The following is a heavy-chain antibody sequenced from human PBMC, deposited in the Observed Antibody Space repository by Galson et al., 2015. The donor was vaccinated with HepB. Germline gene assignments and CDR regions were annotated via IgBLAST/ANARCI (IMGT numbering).Heavy chain of an antibody. CDR1: GYTFSNFW. D-gene: IGHD3-16*02. CDR3: ARLEGGLRLGELSLFDQ. V-gene: IGHV5-51*01. CDR2: IYPGDSDT. J-gene: IGHJ4*02. Sequence: QSGAEVKKPGESLKISCTGSGYTFSNFWIGWVRQMPGKGLEWMGMIYPGDSDTRYSPSFQGHVTISADKSISTAYLQWRSLKASDTAMYYCARLEGGLRLGELSLFDQWGQGTLVIVSS.